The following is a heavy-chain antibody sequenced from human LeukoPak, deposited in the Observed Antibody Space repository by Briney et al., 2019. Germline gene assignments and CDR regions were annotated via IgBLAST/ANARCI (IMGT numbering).Heavy chain of an antibody. Sequence: ASVKVSCKASGYTFTAYYMHWVRQAPGQGLEWMGWINPNSGGTNYAQKFQGRVTMTRDTSISTAYLELSSLRSDDTAVYYCARASRATPSLIFDYWGQGTLVTASS. V-gene: IGHV1-2*02. CDR2: INPNSGGT. CDR3: ARASRATPSLIFDY. J-gene: IGHJ4*02. D-gene: IGHD1-26*01. CDR1: GYTFTAYY.